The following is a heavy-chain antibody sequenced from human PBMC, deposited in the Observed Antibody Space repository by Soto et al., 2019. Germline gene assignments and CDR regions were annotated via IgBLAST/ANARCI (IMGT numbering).Heavy chain of an antibody. D-gene: IGHD6-19*01. V-gene: IGHV3-9*01. CDR3: AKGEGSGWLGGNWFDP. J-gene: IGHJ5*02. CDR2: ISWNSGSI. CDR1: GFTFDDYA. Sequence: EVQLVESGGGLVQPGRSLRLSCAASGFTFDDYAMHWVRQAPGKGLEWVSGISWNSGSIGYADSVKGRFTISRDNAKNSLYLQMNSLRAEDTALYYCAKGEGSGWLGGNWFDPWGQGTLVTVSS.